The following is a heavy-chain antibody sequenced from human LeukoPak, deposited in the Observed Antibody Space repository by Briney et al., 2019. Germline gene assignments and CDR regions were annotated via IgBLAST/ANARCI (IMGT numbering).Heavy chain of an antibody. J-gene: IGHJ4*02. CDR2: ISSSANTI. D-gene: IGHD1-26*01. Sequence: GGSLRLSCAASGFTFSDYYMSWIRQAPGKGLEWLPFISSSANTIYYADSVKGRFTISRDNAKNLLYLQMNSLRAEDTAVYYCGYSGTLNFDYWGQGTLVTVSS. V-gene: IGHV3-11*04. CDR3: GYSGTLNFDY. CDR1: GFTFSDYY.